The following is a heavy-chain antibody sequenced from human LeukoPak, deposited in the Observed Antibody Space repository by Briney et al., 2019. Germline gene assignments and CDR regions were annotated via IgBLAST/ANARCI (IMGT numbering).Heavy chain of an antibody. CDR3: ARTTMVRGVGYFDY. Sequence: SETLSLTCTVSGGSISSYYWSWIRQPPGKGLEWIGYIYYSGSTNYNPSLKSRVTISVDTSKNQFSLKLSSVTAADTAVYYCARTTMVRGVGYFDYWGQGTLVTVST. J-gene: IGHJ4*02. D-gene: IGHD3-10*01. V-gene: IGHV4-59*01. CDR2: IYYSGST. CDR1: GGSISSYY.